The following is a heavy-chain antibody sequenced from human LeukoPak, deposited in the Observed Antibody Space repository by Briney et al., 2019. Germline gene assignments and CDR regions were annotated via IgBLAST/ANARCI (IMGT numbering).Heavy chain of an antibody. V-gene: IGHV3-7*01. CDR3: ARDDSLTTDSAFDI. J-gene: IGHJ3*02. D-gene: IGHD4-17*01. CDR1: GFTFSSYW. Sequence: PGGSLRLSCAASGFTFSSYWTSWVRQAPGKGLEWVANIKQDGSEKYYVDSVKGRFTISRDNAKNSLYLQINSLRAEDTAVYYCARDDSLTTDSAFDIWGQGTMVTVSS. CDR2: IKQDGSEK.